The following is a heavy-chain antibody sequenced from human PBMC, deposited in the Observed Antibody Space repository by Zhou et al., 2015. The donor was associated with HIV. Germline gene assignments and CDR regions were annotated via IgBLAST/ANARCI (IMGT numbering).Heavy chain of an antibody. Sequence: QVQLVQSGAEVKKPGSSVKVSCKASGGTFSSYAISWVRQAPGQGLEWMGGIIPIFGTANYAQKFQDRVTITADDSTSTAYMEVRSLTSQDTAVYYCAKDAAGLRPSGLDVWGQGTSVTVSS. CDR1: GGTFSSYA. CDR3: AKDAAGLRPSGLDV. CDR2: IIPIFGTA. J-gene: IGHJ6*02. V-gene: IGHV1-69*12. D-gene: IGHD2-8*01.